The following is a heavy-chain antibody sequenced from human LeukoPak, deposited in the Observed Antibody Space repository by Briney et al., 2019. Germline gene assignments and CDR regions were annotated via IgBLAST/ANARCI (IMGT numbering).Heavy chain of an antibody. CDR3: ARDLVRYYDSSGYLGGAFDI. CDR2: ISSSSSYI. D-gene: IGHD3-22*01. J-gene: IGHJ3*02. V-gene: IGHV3-21*01. Sequence: GGSLRLSCAASGFTFSSYSMDWVRQAPGKGLEWVSSISSSSSYIYYADSVKGRFTISRDNAKNSLYLQMNSLRAEDTAVYYCARDLVRYYDSSGYLGGAFDIWGQGTMVTVSS. CDR1: GFTFSSYS.